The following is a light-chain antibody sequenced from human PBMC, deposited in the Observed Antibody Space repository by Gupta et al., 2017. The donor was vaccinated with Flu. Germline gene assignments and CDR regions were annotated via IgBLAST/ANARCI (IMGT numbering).Light chain of an antibody. CDR1: HNVDNY. CDR3: QQGDSSPWA. CDR2: AAS. J-gene: IGKJ1*01. Sequence: PSSLSAATVDRVTITCRASHNVDNYLYWYQQKPGKAPRLLIYAASSGESGVPSRFSGSGYGTDFTLTISRLQSEDFATYYCQQGDSSPWAFGQGTKVEIK. V-gene: IGKV1-8*01.